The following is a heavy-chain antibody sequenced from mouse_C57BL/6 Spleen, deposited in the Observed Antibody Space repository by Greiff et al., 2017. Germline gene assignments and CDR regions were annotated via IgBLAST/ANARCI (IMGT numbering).Heavy chain of an antibody. CDR2: INPSSGYT. CDR3: ARSLDGSSYGPGENYFDD. Sequence: LVESGAELARPGASVKMSCKASGYTFTSYTMHWVKPRPGQGLEWIGYINPSSGYTKYNQKFKDKATLTADKSSSTAYMQLSSLTSEDSAVYYCARSLDGSSYGPGENYFDDWGQGTTLTVSS. D-gene: IGHD1-1*01. CDR1: GYTFTSYT. V-gene: IGHV1-4*01. J-gene: IGHJ2*01.